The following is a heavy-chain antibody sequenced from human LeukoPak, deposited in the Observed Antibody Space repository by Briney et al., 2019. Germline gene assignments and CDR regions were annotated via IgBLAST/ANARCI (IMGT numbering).Heavy chain of an antibody. Sequence: GGSLRLSCAASGFMFSSNWMSWVRLAPGKGLEWVANIKEDGTETYYVDSVKGRFTISRDNAKNSLYLQMNSLRVEDTAAYYCAKEGRSLQTYWGQGTLVTVSS. V-gene: IGHV3-7*03. CDR2: IKEDGTET. J-gene: IGHJ4*02. D-gene: IGHD5-24*01. CDR1: GFMFSSNW. CDR3: AKEGRSLQTY.